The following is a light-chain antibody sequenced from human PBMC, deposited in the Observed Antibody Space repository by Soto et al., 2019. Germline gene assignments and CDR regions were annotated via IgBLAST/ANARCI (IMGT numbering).Light chain of an antibody. CDR2: GVS. J-gene: IGKJ1*01. CDR1: QSVSGSD. Sequence: EVVLTQSPGTLSLSPGERATLSCRASQSVSGSDLAWYQQKPGQAPRLLISGVSNRATGTPDRFSGSGSGTDFTLTISSLEPEDFAVFYCQQYGISPPTFGPGTKVDI. V-gene: IGKV3-20*01. CDR3: QQYGISPPT.